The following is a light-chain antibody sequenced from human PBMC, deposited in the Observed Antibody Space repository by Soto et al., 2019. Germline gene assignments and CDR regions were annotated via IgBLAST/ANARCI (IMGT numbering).Light chain of an antibody. V-gene: IGLV2-11*01. CDR2: RVT. J-gene: IGLJ2*01. Sequence: QAVLTQPRSVSGSPGQSVTISCTGTSSNVGDSDYLSWYQQHPGEVPKLLIYRVTKRPSGIPDRFSGSRSGNTASLSISGLQAEDEADYYCCSYGGTSTPWIFGGGTKHTVL. CDR1: SSNVGDSDY. CDR3: CSYGGTSTPWI.